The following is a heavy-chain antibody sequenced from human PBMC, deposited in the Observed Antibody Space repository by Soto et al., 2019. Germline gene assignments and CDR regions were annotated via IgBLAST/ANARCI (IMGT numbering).Heavy chain of an antibody. CDR1: GGTFSSYA. J-gene: IGHJ6*02. Sequence: QVQLVQSGAEVKKPGSSVKFSCKASGGTFSSYAISWVRQAPGQGLEWMGGIIPIFGTANYAQKFQGRVTITADESTSTAYMELSSLRSEDTAVYYCARGRPSIAARLYYYYYYGMDVWGQGTTVTVSS. CDR3: ARGRPSIAARLYYYYYYGMDV. D-gene: IGHD6-6*01. CDR2: IIPIFGTA. V-gene: IGHV1-69*01.